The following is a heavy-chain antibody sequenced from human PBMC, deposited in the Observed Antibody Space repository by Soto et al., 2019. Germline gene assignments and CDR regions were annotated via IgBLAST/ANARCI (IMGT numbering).Heavy chain of an antibody. J-gene: IGHJ5*02. CDR1: GGSFSGYY. V-gene: IGHV4-34*01. D-gene: IGHD6-19*01. Sequence: SETLSLTCAVYGGSFSGYYWSWIRQPPGKGLEWIGEINHSGSTNYNPSLKSRVTISVDTSKNQFSLKLSSVTAADTAVYYCARGRRSQGLVPGVWFDPWGQGTLVTVSS. CDR2: INHSGST. CDR3: ARGRRSQGLVPGVWFDP.